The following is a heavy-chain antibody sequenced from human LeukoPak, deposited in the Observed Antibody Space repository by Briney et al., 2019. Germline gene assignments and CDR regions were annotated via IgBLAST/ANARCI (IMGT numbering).Heavy chain of an antibody. V-gene: IGHV4-31*03. CDR3: ASTDYGGYFDY. J-gene: IGHJ4*02. CDR2: IYYSGST. Sequence: PSQTLSLTCTVSCGSISSGGNYWSRIRQHPGKGLEWIGYIYYSGSTYYNPSLKSRVTISVDTSKNQFSLKLSSVTAADTAVYYCASTDYGGYFDYWGQGTLFTVSS. CDR1: CGSISSGGNY. D-gene: IGHD4-23*01.